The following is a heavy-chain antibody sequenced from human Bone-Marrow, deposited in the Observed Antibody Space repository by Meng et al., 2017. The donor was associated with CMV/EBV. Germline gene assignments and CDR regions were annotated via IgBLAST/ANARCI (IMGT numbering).Heavy chain of an antibody. D-gene: IGHD2-2*01. CDR1: YTFTSYG. J-gene: IGHJ4*02. CDR2: ISAYNGNT. V-gene: IGHV1-18*01. Sequence: YTFTSYGISWVRQDPGQGLEWMGWISAYNGNTNYAQKLQGRGTMTTDTSTSTAYMELRSLRSDDTAVYYCARDRRGYCSSTSCYGSYWGQGTLVTVSS. CDR3: ARDRRGYCSSTSCYGSY.